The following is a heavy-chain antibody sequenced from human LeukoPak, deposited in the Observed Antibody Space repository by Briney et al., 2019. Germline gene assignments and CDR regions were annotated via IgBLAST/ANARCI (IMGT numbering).Heavy chain of an antibody. CDR3: ARDLVTVTKGFDI. D-gene: IGHD4-17*01. Sequence: PSETLSLTCSVSDDSFSSHYWTWIRQPPGEELEWIGYISYIGSTNYNPSLKSRVTISIDTSKNQFSLKLSSVTAADTAVYYCARDLVTVTKGFDIWGQGTMVSVSS. J-gene: IGHJ3*02. CDR2: ISYIGST. CDR1: DDSFSSHY. V-gene: IGHV4-59*11.